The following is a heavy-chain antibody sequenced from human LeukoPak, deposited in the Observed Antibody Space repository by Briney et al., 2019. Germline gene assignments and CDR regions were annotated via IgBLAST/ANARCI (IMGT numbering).Heavy chain of an antibody. CDR2: IRYDGSNK. V-gene: IGHV3-30*02. CDR1: GFTFSSYG. CDR3: ARVNYNFYYYMDV. J-gene: IGHJ6*03. D-gene: IGHD5-24*01. Sequence: GGSLRLSCGASGFTFSSYGMHWVRQAPGKGLEWVAFIRYDGSNKYYADSVKGRFTISRDNSKNTLYLQMNSLRAEDTAVYYCARVNYNFYYYMDVWGKGTTVTVSS.